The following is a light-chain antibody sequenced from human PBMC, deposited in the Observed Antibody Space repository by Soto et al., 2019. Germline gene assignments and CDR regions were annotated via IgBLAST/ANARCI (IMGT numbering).Light chain of an antibody. CDR1: QSIGRN. CDR2: TSS. Sequence: DIQMTQSPASLSASVGDRVTISCRASQSIGRNLNWYQQKPGKAPTLLIFTSSSLQSGVPSRFSGSGSGTDFILTISSLQPEDFATYYCQQSYSTPPTFGQGTNVDIK. J-gene: IGKJ1*01. CDR3: QQSYSTPPT. V-gene: IGKV1-39*01.